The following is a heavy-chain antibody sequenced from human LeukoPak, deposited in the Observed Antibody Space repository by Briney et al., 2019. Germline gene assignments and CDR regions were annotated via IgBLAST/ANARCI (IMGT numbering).Heavy chain of an antibody. CDR3: ADRRDDYGGNWFDP. V-gene: IGHV1-69*13. Sequence: SVKVSCKASGGTFSSYAISWVRQAPGHGLEWMGGIIPIFGTANYAQKFQGRVTITADESTSTAYTELSSLRSEDTAVYYCADRRDDYGGNWFDPWGQGTLVTVSS. CDR2: IIPIFGTA. CDR1: GGTFSSYA. D-gene: IGHD4-23*01. J-gene: IGHJ5*02.